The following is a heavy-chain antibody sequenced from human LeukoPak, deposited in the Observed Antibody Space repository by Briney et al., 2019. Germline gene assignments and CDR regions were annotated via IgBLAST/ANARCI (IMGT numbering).Heavy chain of an antibody. J-gene: IGHJ4*02. CDR3: ARGAGWYDY. Sequence: SETLSLTCTVSGGSLSTKYWSWLRQPPGEGLEWIGYIHYTGRTNYNSSLKSRVTISVDTSTNHFSLKLSSVTAADTAIYYCARGAGWYDYWGQGTLVTVSS. CDR1: GGSLSTKY. CDR2: IHYTGRT. V-gene: IGHV4-59*01. D-gene: IGHD6-19*01.